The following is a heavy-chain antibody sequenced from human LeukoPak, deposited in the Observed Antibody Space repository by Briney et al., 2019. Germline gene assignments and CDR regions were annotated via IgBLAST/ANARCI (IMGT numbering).Heavy chain of an antibody. V-gene: IGHV3-23*01. Sequence: QPGGSLSLSCAASGFPFSGYAMTWVRQAPGKGLEWVSGITTSGGSTYYADSVKGRFTISRDNSKNTLYLQMNSLRAEDTAVYYCAKGYFYFDDWGQGTLVTVSS. CDR3: AKGYFYFDD. J-gene: IGHJ4*02. D-gene: IGHD1-14*01. CDR1: GFPFSGYA. CDR2: ITTSGGST.